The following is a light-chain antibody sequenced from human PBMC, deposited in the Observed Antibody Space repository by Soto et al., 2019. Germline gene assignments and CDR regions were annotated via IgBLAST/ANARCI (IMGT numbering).Light chain of an antibody. CDR3: QPRLPWPLFP. V-gene: IGKV3-11*01. Sequence: RESPCTLSWARGETCALSFSASQSVGTMLVWYQQKPCQAPRLLIYDASTRATGTPARFSGSGSGTDFTLTISSLEPEDFAVYFCQPRLPWPLFPFAPGTKVDIK. CDR2: DAS. J-gene: IGKJ3*01. CDR1: QSVGTM.